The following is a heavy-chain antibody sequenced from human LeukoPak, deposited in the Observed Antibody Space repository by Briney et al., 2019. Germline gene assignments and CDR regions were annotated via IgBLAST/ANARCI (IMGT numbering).Heavy chain of an antibody. Sequence: GGSLRLSCAASGFTFSSCWMTWVRQAPGKGLEWVANINQDGSEKYFVDSVKGRFIISRDNAKNSLYLQMNSLRAEDTAVYYCARDSDYYGSGSHRDAFDIWGQGTMVTVSS. V-gene: IGHV3-7*01. D-gene: IGHD3-10*01. CDR2: INQDGSEK. CDR3: ARDSDYYGSGSHRDAFDI. CDR1: GFTFSSCW. J-gene: IGHJ3*02.